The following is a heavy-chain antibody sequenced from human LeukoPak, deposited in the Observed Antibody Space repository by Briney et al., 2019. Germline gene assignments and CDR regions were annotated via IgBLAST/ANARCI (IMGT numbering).Heavy chain of an antibody. CDR1: GFTFSSYW. CDR2: INTDGSST. CDR3: AGATWSGYGTGWWLEY. D-gene: IGHD6-19*01. J-gene: IGHJ4*02. Sequence: GGSLRLSCAASGFTFSSYWMHWVRQAPGKGLVWVSRINTDGSSTSYADSVKGRFTISRDNAKNTLYLQMNSLRAEDTAVYYCAGATWSGYGTGWWLEYWGQGTLVTVSS. V-gene: IGHV3-74*01.